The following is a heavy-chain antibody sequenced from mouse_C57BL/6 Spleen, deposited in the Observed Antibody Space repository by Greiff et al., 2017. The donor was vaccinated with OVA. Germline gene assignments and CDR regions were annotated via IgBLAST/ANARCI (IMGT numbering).Heavy chain of an antibody. CDR2: ISDGGSYT. D-gene: IGHD3-3*01. V-gene: IGHV5-4*01. Sequence: EVQGVESGGGLVKPGGSLKLSCAASGFTFSSYAMSWVRQTPEKRLEWVATISDGGSYTYYPDNVKGRFTISRDNAKNNLYLQMSHLKSEDTAMYYCARVGLGRSGYFDVWGTGTTVTVSS. J-gene: IGHJ1*03. CDR3: ARVGLGRSGYFDV. CDR1: GFTFSSYA.